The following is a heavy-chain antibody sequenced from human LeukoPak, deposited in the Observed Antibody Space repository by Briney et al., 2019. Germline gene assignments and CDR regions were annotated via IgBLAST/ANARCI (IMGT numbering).Heavy chain of an antibody. D-gene: IGHD2-21*02. CDR2: LYRHDAQ. V-gene: IGHV2-5*01. J-gene: IGHJ5*01. Sequence: SGPPLVNLTQTLTLTCTFPGSSLSPSGVGVAWIRQPSAKALEWLALLYRHDAQRHNPFLRRRSTLTQGTSTTHALLTMTTLAPVDTPTYYCAHTHNLAVTRPVIPSDSWGQGTLVTASS. CDR3: AHTHNLAVTRPVIPSDS. CDR1: GSSLSPSGVG.